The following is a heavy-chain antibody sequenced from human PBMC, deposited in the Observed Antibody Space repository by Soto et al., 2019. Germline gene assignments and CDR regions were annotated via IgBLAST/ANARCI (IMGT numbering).Heavy chain of an antibody. V-gene: IGHV2-5*02. CDR2: IYWDNDK. CDR1: GFSLSTSGVG. D-gene: IGHD2-21*01. Sequence: QITLKESGPTLVKPTQTLTLTCTFSGFSLSTSGVGVGWIRQPPGKALEWLALIYWDNDKRYSPSLQSRRTITKDTHKNQVVLTLRNMDPVDTATYCRVHSRCGGECLQSCPSHYYYGMDVWGQGTTVTVSS. CDR3: VHSRCGGECLQSCPSHYYYGMDV. J-gene: IGHJ6*02.